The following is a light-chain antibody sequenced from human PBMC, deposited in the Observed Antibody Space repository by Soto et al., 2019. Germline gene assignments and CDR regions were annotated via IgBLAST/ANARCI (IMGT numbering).Light chain of an antibody. CDR2: GAS. Sequence: IVLTHSPVTLSFSPVERATLSCRASQTISSSSLAWYQQKGGQAPRLLIYGASSRATGIPDRFSGSGSGTDFTLTISRLETDDFAVYYCQQYGSSSTFGQGTRLEIK. J-gene: IGKJ5*01. CDR3: QQYGSSST. V-gene: IGKV3-20*01. CDR1: QTISSSS.